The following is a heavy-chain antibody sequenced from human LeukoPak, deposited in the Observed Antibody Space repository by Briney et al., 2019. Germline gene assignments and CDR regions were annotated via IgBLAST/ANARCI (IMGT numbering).Heavy chain of an antibody. V-gene: IGHV3-7*04. CDR3: VGGTGWLPDY. CDR2: IKKDGSEK. D-gene: IGHD5-12*01. Sequence: PGGSLRLSCAASGFTFSDYWMNWVRQAPGKGLEWVAIIKKDGSEKYYVDFAKGRFTISRDNAKNSLYLQMKNLRDEDTAVYYCVGGTGWLPDYWGQGTLVTVSS. J-gene: IGHJ4*02. CDR1: GFTFSDYW.